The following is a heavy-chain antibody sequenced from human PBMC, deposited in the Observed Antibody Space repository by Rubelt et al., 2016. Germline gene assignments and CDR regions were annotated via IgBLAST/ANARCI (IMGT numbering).Heavy chain of an antibody. CDR3: ARGPSDGDYVADGDFDY. V-gene: IGHV4-39*07. Sequence: QLQLQESGSGLVKPSETLSLTCTVSGGSISSSSYYWGWIRQPPGKGLEWIGEINHSGRTNYNPSLKSRVTISVDTSKNQFSLKLSSVTAADTAVYYCARGPSDGDYVADGDFDYWGQGTLVTVSS. J-gene: IGHJ4*02. CDR2: INHSGRT. CDR1: GGSISSSSYY. D-gene: IGHD4-17*01.